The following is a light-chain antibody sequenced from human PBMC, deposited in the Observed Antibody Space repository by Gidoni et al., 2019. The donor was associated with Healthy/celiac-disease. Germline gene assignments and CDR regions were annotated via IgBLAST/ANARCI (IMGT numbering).Light chain of an antibody. CDR3: QAWDSSTYV. Sequence: SYELTPPPSVSVSPGQTASITCPGDKLGGKYACWSQQTPGQSPVLVIYQDRKRPSGIPERFSGSNSGNTATLTISGTQAMDEADYYCQAWDSSTYVFGTGTKVTVL. CDR1: KLGGKY. V-gene: IGLV3-1*01. J-gene: IGLJ1*01. CDR2: QDR.